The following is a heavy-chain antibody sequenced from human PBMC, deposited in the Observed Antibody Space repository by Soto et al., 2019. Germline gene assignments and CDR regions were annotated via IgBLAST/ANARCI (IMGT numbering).Heavy chain of an antibody. CDR1: GFTFSSYA. CDR2: INSDGSST. J-gene: IGHJ4*02. CDR3: ARDPENSSGFY. V-gene: IGHV3-74*01. D-gene: IGHD6-19*01. Sequence: GGSLRLSCAASGFTFSSYAMSWVRQAPGKGLEWVSRINSDGSSTSYADSVKGRFTISRDNAKNTLYLKMNSLRVEDTAVYYCARDPENSSGFYWGQGTLVTVSS.